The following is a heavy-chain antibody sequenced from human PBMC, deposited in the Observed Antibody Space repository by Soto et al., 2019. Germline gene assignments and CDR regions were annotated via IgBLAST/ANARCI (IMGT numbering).Heavy chain of an antibody. J-gene: IGHJ4*02. V-gene: IGHV3-30-3*01. Sequence: GGSLRLSCAASGFTFSSYAMHWVRQAPGKGLEWVAVISYDGSNKYYADSVKGRFTISRDNSKNTLYLQMNSLRAEDTAVYYCARDGKMYTAMVRGYFDYWGQGTLVTVSS. CDR1: GFTFSSYA. CDR3: ARDGKMYTAMVRGYFDY. CDR2: ISYDGSNK. D-gene: IGHD5-18*01.